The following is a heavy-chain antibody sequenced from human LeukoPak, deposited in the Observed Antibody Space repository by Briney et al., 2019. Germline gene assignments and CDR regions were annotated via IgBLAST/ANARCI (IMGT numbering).Heavy chain of an antibody. CDR2: IYYSGIT. J-gene: IGHJ5*02. Sequence: SQTLSLTCTVSGGSINSGGFYWTWIRQHPGKGLEWIGNIYYSGITYNNPSLKSRVTISIDTSKNQFSLRLSSATVADTAVYYCARLRYCTNGVCPWGQGTLVTVSS. CDR1: GGSINSGGFY. D-gene: IGHD2-8*01. CDR3: ARLRYCTNGVCP. V-gene: IGHV4-31*03.